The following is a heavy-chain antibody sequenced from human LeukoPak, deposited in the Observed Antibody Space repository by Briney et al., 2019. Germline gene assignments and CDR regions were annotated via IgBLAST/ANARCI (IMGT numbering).Heavy chain of an antibody. Sequence: PGGSLRLSCAASGFTFSSYAMSWVRQAPGKGLEWVAVISYDGSNKYYADSVKGRFTISRDNSKNTLYLQMNSLRGEDTAVYYCAKEKDSGSAFSYYYYYGMDVWGQGTTVTVSS. D-gene: IGHD3-10*01. CDR1: GFTFSSYA. V-gene: IGHV3-30*18. CDR2: ISYDGSNK. CDR3: AKEKDSGSAFSYYYYYGMDV. J-gene: IGHJ6*02.